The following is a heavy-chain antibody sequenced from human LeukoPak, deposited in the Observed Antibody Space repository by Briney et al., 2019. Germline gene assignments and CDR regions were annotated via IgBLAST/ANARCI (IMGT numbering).Heavy chain of an antibody. Sequence: PSETLSLTCTVSGGSISSSSYYWGWLRQPPGKGLEWIGSIYYSGSTYYNPSLKSRVTISVDTSKSQFSLKLSSVTAADTAVYYCARHGGIQLWLRFWFDPWGQGTLVTVSS. CDR1: GGSISSSSYY. J-gene: IGHJ5*02. D-gene: IGHD5-18*01. V-gene: IGHV4-39*01. CDR3: ARHGGIQLWLRFWFDP. CDR2: IYYSGST.